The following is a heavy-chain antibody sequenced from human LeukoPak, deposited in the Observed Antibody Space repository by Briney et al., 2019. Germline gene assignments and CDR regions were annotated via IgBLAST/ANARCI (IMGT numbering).Heavy chain of an antibody. CDR2: ISAYNGNT. CDR1: GYTFTSYG. CDR3: ARVESGSYYIYYYYYYYMDV. V-gene: IGHV1-18*01. D-gene: IGHD1-26*01. Sequence: ASVKVSCKASGYTFTSYGISWVRQAPGQGLEWMGWISAYNGNTNYAQKLQGRVTMTTDTSTSTAYMELRSLRSDDTAVYYCARVESGSYYIYYYYYYYMDVWGKGTTVTVSS. J-gene: IGHJ6*03.